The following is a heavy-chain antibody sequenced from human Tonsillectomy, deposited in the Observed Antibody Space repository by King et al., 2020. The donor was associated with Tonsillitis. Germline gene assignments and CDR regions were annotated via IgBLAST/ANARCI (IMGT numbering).Heavy chain of an antibody. J-gene: IGHJ4*02. Sequence: VQLVESGGGLVQPGRSLRLSCAASGFTFDDHAMHWVRQAPGKGLEWVSGISWNSDSIGYADSVKGRFTISRDNAKNSLYLQRNSLTAEDTALYYCAKRGLRGSGSYYNALFDFLGQGTLVTVSS. D-gene: IGHD3-10*01. V-gene: IGHV3-9*01. CDR3: AKRGLRGSGSYYNALFDF. CDR2: ISWNSDSI. CDR1: GFTFDDHA.